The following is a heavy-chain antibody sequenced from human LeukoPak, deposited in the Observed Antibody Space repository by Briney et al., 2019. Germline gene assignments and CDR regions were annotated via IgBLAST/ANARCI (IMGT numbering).Heavy chain of an antibody. CDR3: ARDPDSSSFDY. D-gene: IGHD6-13*01. V-gene: IGHV3-13*01. CDR1: GFSLSSYD. J-gene: IGHJ4*02. CDR2: VGTAGDS. Sequence: PGGSLRLSCAASGFSLSSYDMQWVRLPAGKGLEWVSAVGTAGDSYYLGSVKGRFTISRDDAKNSFYLQMNSLRAEDTAVYYCARDPDSSSFDYWGQGALVTVSS.